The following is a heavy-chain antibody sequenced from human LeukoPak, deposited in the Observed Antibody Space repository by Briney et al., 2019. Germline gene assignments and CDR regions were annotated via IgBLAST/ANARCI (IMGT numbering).Heavy chain of an antibody. Sequence: ASVKVSCKASGYTFTSYGISWVRQAPGQGLEWMGWISAYNGNTNYAQKLRGRATMTTDTSTSTAYMELRSLRSDDTAVYYCARREALEMATITYDYWGQGTLVTVSS. D-gene: IGHD5-24*01. CDR2: ISAYNGNT. CDR3: ARREALEMATITYDY. J-gene: IGHJ4*02. V-gene: IGHV1-18*01. CDR1: GYTFTSYG.